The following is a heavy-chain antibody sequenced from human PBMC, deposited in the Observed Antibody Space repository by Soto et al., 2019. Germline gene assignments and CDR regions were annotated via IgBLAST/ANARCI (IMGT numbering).Heavy chain of an antibody. CDR1: GFTFSTYW. V-gene: IGHV3-7*04. CDR2: IKQDGSEI. J-gene: IGHJ6*02. Sequence: ESGVGLVPPGGSLRLSCAASGFTFSTYWMTWVRQAPGKGLEWVANIKQDGSEIYYVDSVKGRFTISGDNAKNSVYLQMNSLRAEDTAVYYCARGMDVWGQGATVTVSS. CDR3: ARGMDV.